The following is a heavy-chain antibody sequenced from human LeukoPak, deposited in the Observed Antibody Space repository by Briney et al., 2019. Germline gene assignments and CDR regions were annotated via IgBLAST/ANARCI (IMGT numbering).Heavy chain of an antibody. J-gene: IGHJ4*02. CDR3: ARDSGYSGSSDY. D-gene: IGHD1-26*01. CDR1: GGTFSSYA. Sequence: GASVKVSCKASGGTFSSYAISWVRQAPGQGLEWMGGIIPIFGTANYAQKFQGRVTITADESTSTAYMELSSLRSGDTAVYYCARDSGYSGSSDYWGQGTLVTVSS. CDR2: IIPIFGTA. V-gene: IGHV1-69*01.